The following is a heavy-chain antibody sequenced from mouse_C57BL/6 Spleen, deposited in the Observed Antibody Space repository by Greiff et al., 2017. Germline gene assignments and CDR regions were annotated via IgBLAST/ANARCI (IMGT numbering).Heavy chain of an antibody. V-gene: IGHV1-80*01. D-gene: IGHD4-1*01. CDR1: GYAFSSYW. CDR3: ARDGLGQGPFDY. J-gene: IGHJ2*01. Sequence: QVQLQQSGAELVKPGASVKISCKASGYAFSSYWMNWVKQRPGKGLEWIGQIYPGDGDTNYNGKFKGKATLTADKYSSTAYMQLSSLTSEDSAVYFCARDGLGQGPFDYWGQGTTLTVSS. CDR2: IYPGDGDT.